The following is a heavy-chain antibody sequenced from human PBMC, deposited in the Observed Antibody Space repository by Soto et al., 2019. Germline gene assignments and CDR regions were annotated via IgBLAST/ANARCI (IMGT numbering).Heavy chain of an antibody. V-gene: IGHV1-18*04. CDR2: ISAYNGNT. J-gene: IGHJ4*02. CDR1: GYTFTSYG. Sequence: GASVKVSCKASGYTFTSYGISWGRHAPGQGLEWMGWISAYNGNTNYAQKLQGRVTMTTDTSTSTAYMELSSLRSEDTAAYYCARELQSGNYYDSSGYNDYWGQGTLVTVSS. D-gene: IGHD3-22*01. CDR3: ARELQSGNYYDSSGYNDY.